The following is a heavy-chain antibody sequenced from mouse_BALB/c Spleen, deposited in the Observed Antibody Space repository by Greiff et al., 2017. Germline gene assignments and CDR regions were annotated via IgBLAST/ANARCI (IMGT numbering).Heavy chain of an antibody. V-gene: IGHV1-5*01. D-gene: IGHD1-1*01. CDR2: IYPGNSDN. CDR3: TRNYGSSPWFAY. J-gene: IGHJ3*01. CDR1: GYSFTSYW. Sequence: VQLQQSGTVLARPGASVKMSCKASGYSFTSYWMHWVKQRPGQGLEWIGAIYPGNSDNSYNQKFKGKAKLTAVTSASTAYMELSSLTNEDSAVYYCTRNYGSSPWFAYWGQGTLVTVSA.